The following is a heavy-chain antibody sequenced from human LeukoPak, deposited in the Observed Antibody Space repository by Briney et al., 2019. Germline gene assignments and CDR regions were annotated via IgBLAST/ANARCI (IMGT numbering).Heavy chain of an antibody. CDR1: GGAFSGYY. Sequence: PSETLSLTCAVYGGAFSGYYWSWIRQPPGKGLEWIGEINHSGNTNYNPSLKSRATISVETSKNQFSLKLSSVTAEDTAVYYCAGGRQWRGQLLYQLYDSSGYYSDNWIDPWGQGTQVTVSS. CDR3: AGGRQWRGQLLYQLYDSSGYYSDNWIDP. D-gene: IGHD3-22*01. CDR2: INHSGNT. J-gene: IGHJ5*02. V-gene: IGHV4-34*01.